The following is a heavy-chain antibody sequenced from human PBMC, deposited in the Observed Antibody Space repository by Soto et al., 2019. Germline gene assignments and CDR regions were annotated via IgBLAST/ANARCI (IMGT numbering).Heavy chain of an antibody. J-gene: IGHJ5*02. CDR2: ISANNGNT. CDR3: ARAYSPGLYDP. V-gene: IGHV1-18*01. D-gene: IGHD2-15*01. CDR1: GYTFTSYG. Sequence: VSVKVSCKASGYTFTSYGISWVRQAPGQGLEWMGWISANNGNTKYAQNFQGRVTMTTDTSTSTAYMELRSLRSDDTAVYYCARAYSPGLYDPWGQGTLVTVSA.